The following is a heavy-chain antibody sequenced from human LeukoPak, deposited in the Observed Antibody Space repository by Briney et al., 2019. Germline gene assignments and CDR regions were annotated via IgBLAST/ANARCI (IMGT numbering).Heavy chain of an antibody. V-gene: IGHV3-30*18. Sequence: GGSLRLSCAASGFTFSSYGMHWVRQAPGKGLEWVAVISYDGSNKYYADSVKSRFTISRDNSKNTLYLQMNSLRAEDTAVYYCAKDHPRRGYYDYVWGSYRSRYYFDYWGQGTLVTVSS. J-gene: IGHJ4*02. CDR2: ISYDGSNK. D-gene: IGHD3-16*02. CDR3: AKDHPRRGYYDYVWGSYRSRYYFDY. CDR1: GFTFSSYG.